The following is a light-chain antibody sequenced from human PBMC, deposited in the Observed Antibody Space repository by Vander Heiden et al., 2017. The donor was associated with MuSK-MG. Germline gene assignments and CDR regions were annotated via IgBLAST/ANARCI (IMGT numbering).Light chain of an antibody. J-gene: IGKJ1*01. V-gene: IGKV1-39*01. Sequence: DIQMTQSPSSLSASVGDRVTITCRASQSISSYLNWYQQKPGKAPKLLIYAASSLQSGVPSRFSDSGSGTAFTLTISSLQPEDFATYYCQQSYSTPPRTFGQGTKVEIK. CDR2: AAS. CDR1: QSISSY. CDR3: QQSYSTPPRT.